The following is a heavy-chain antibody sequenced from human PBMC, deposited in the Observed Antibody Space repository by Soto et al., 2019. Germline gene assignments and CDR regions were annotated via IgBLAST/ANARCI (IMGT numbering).Heavy chain of an antibody. J-gene: IGHJ5*02. Sequence: SETLSLTCAVHGGSFSDYYWSWIRQPPGKGLEWIGEINYSGRTNYNPSLKSRVTISVDTSKNQFSLKLSSVTAADTAVYYCARPHGGSSGWDNWFDPWGQGTLVTVSS. V-gene: IGHV4-34*01. D-gene: IGHD6-25*01. CDR2: INYSGRT. CDR1: GGSFSDYY. CDR3: ARPHGGSSGWDNWFDP.